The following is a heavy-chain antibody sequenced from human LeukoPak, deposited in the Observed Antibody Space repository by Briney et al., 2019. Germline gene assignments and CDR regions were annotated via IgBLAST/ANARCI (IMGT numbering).Heavy chain of an antibody. V-gene: IGHV4-59*01. J-gene: IGHJ2*01. Sequence: SETLSLTCTVSGGSTSSYYWSWIRQPPGKGLEWIGYIYYSGSTNYNPSLKSRVTISVDTSKNQFSLKLSSVTAADTAVYYCARAHPLGRYFDLWGRGTLVTVSS. CDR2: IYYSGST. CDR1: GGSTSSYY. CDR3: ARAHPLGRYFDL.